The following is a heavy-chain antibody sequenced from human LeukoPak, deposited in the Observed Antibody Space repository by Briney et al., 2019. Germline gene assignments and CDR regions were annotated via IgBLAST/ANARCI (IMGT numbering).Heavy chain of an antibody. CDR3: ARLAYYYDSSGYYRAKTFDY. CDR1: GFTFSSYW. V-gene: IGHV3-7*01. Sequence: GGSLRLSCAASGFTFSSYWMSWVRQAPGKGLEWVANIKRDGSEKYYVDSVKGRFTISRDNAKNSLYLQMNSLRAEDTAVYYCARLAYYYDSSGYYRAKTFDYWGQGTLVTVSS. J-gene: IGHJ4*02. D-gene: IGHD3-22*01. CDR2: IKRDGSEK.